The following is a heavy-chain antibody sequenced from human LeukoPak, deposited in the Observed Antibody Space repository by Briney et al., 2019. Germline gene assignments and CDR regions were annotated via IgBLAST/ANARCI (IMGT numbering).Heavy chain of an antibody. J-gene: IGHJ4*02. CDR1: GGSISSYY. Sequence: RSSETLSLTCTVSGGSISSYYWSWIRQPPGKGLEWIGYIYYSGSTNYNPSLKSRVTISVDTSKNQFSLKLSSVTAADTAVYYCARDYYGFDYWGQGTLVTVSS. CDR3: ARDYYGFDY. CDR2: IYYSGST. D-gene: IGHD3-10*01. V-gene: IGHV4-59*01.